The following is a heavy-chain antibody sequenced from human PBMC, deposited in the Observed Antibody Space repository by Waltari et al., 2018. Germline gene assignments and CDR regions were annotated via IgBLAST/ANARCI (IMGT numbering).Heavy chain of an antibody. CDR1: GDSMSSRDF. D-gene: IGHD2-15*01. J-gene: IGHJ5*02. CDR3: SRDRGRGLYLDP. CDR2: VHRSGRT. V-gene: IGHV4-4*03. Sequence: QLQLQQSGPGLAQPPESLSLTCAVSGDSMSSRDFWSWVRQSPGKELEWIGQVHRSGRTDDNPSLASRLTMSIDTANTQFSRKVTSATAGDTAIYYCSRDRGRGLYLDPWGQGILVTVSP.